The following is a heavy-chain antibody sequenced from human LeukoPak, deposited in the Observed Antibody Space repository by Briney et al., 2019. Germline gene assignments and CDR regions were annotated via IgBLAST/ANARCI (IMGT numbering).Heavy chain of an antibody. V-gene: IGHV3-48*01. D-gene: IGHD3-10*01. Sequence: GGSPRLSCVGSGFTFSRYYKNWVRQAPGKGLEWVSYISSSSSTIYYADSVKGRFTISRDNAKNSLYLQMNSLRAEDTAVYYCARDLRSRNYYYYGMDVWGQGTTVTVSS. CDR3: ARDLRSRNYYYYGMDV. J-gene: IGHJ6*02. CDR1: GFTFSRYY. CDR2: ISSSSSTI.